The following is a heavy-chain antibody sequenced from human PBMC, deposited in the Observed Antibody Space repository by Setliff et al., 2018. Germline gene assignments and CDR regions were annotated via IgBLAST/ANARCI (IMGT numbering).Heavy chain of an antibody. CDR3: TVYNTGSSKDHY. D-gene: IGHD2-8*02. CDR1: GGSISGYY. V-gene: IGHV4-59*12. CDR2: IYYSETT. Sequence: PSETLSLTCTVSGGSISGYYWSWIRQSPGKGLEWIGYIYYSETTNYSPSLKSRVTMSVDTSKNQFSLKLSSVTAADTALYYCTVYNTGSSKDHYWGQGTPVTVSS. J-gene: IGHJ4*02.